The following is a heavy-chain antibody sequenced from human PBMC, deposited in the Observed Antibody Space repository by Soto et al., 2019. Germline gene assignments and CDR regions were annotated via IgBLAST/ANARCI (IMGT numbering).Heavy chain of an antibody. J-gene: IGHJ6*03. CDR2: IYSGGST. CDR3: ARGPELIAARLFPFAYYYMDV. CDR1: GFTVSSNY. D-gene: IGHD6-6*01. V-gene: IGHV3-53*04. Sequence: GGSLRLSCAASGFTVSSNYMSWVRQAPGKGLEWVSVIYSGGSTYYADSVKGRFTISRHNSKNTLYLQMNSLRAEDTAVYYCARGPELIAARLFPFAYYYMDVWGKGTTVTVSS.